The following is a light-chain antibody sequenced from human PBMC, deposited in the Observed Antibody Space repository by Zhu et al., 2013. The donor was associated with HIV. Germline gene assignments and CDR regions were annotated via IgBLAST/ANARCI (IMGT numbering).Light chain of an antibody. J-gene: IGKJ1*01. CDR3: QQLNSYPWT. Sequence: DIQMTQSPSSLSASVGDRVTITCRASQDIRNHLGWYQQKPGKAPRRLIYAASTLQSGVPSRFSGSGSGTEFTLTISSLQPEDFATYYCQQLNSYPWTFGQGTKVEIK. V-gene: IGKV1-17*01. CDR2: AAS. CDR1: QDIRNH.